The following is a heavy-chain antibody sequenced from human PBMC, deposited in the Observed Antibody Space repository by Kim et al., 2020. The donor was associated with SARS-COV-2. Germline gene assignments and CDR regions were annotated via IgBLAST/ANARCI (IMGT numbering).Heavy chain of an antibody. J-gene: IGHJ6*02. CDR3: ERDTWSRLRGVTYSYYGMDV. Sequence: GGSLRLSCAASGFTFSNCGMHWVRQAPGKGLDGGAVISYDGSNKNYADFVKGRFTISRDNSKKTLYLQMNSLGAEDTALYYCERDTWSRLRGVTYSYYGMDVWGQGATVTVSS. CDR1: GFTFSNCG. CDR2: ISYDGSNK. V-gene: IGHV3-30-3*01. D-gene: IGHD3-10*01.